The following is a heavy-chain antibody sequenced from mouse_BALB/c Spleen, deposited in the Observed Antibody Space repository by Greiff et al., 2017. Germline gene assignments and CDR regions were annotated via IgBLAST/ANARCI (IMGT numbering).Heavy chain of an antibody. CDR2: INPYNGDT. D-gene: IGHD3-1*01. CDR3: ARRGLARAFYYAMDY. J-gene: IGHJ4*01. Sequence: VQLKQSGPELVKPGASVKISCKASGYSFTGYFMNWVMQSHAKSLEWIGRINPYNGDTFYNQKFKGKATLTVDKSSSTAHMELRSLASEDSAVYYCARRGLARAFYYAMDYWGQGTSVTVSS. V-gene: IGHV1-20*02. CDR1: GYSFTGYF.